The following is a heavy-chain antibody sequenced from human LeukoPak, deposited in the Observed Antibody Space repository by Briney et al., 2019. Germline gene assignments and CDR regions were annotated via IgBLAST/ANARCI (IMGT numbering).Heavy chain of an antibody. CDR1: GYSFTSYW. CDR3: ARTDGSSGYYTGDFDY. CDR2: IYPGDSDT. Sequence: GESLKISCKGSGYSFTSYWIGWVRQMPGKGLEWMGIIYPGDSDTRYSPSFQGQVTISADKSISTAYLQWSSLKASDTAMYYCARTDGSSGYYTGDFDYWGQGTLVTVSS. J-gene: IGHJ4*02. V-gene: IGHV5-51*01. D-gene: IGHD3-22*01.